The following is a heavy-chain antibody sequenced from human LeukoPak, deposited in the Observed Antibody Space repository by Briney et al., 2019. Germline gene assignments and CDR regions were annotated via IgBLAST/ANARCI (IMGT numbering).Heavy chain of an antibody. CDR2: IIPILGIA. V-gene: IGHV1-69*04. Sequence: GASVKVSCKASGGTFSSYAISWVRQAPGQGLEWMGRIIPILGIANYAQKFQGRVTITADKSTSTAYMELSSLRSEDTAVYYCARERATMIVVHAFDIWGQGTMVTVSS. J-gene: IGHJ3*02. D-gene: IGHD3-22*01. CDR1: GGTFSSYA. CDR3: ARERATMIVVHAFDI.